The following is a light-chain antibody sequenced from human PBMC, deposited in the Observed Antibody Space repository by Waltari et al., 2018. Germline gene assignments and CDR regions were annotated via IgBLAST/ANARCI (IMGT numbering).Light chain of an antibody. CDR1: GSHIGANLD. CDR2: HNN. CDR3: QSFDRSLTSWV. J-gene: IGLJ3*02. V-gene: IGLV1-40*01. Sequence: QSVLTQPPSVSGAPGQRVTISCTGSGSHIGANLDVHWYQQHPGLAPRLLIYHNNNRPSGVPDRFSGAKFGTSASLAIAGLQAEDEADYYCQSFDRSLTSWVFGGGTKLTV.